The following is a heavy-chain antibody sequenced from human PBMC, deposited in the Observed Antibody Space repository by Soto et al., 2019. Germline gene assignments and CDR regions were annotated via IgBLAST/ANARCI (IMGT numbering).Heavy chain of an antibody. J-gene: IGHJ4*02. D-gene: IGHD2-21*01. CDR2: IYYSGST. Sequence: TVSGGSISSGGYYWSWIRQHPGKGLEWIGYIYYSGSTYYNPSLKSRVTISVDTSKNQFSLKLSSVTAADTAVYYCARGSLWSPSYWGQGTLVTVSS. CDR1: GGSISSGGYY. CDR3: ARGSLWSPSY. V-gene: IGHV4-31*03.